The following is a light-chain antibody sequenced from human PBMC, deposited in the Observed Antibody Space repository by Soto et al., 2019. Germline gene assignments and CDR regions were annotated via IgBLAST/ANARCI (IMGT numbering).Light chain of an antibody. J-gene: IGLJ3*02. CDR3: QVWDSDSDSWV. CDR2: DDS. CDR1: NIGNKR. V-gene: IGLV3-21*02. Sequence: SYVLTQAPSVSVVPGQTARITGGGNNIGNKRVHWYQQRPGQAPVLVVHDDSDRPSGIPERFSGSKFVNTAALSITRVEAGDEADYHCQVWDSDSDSWVFGGGTKLTVL.